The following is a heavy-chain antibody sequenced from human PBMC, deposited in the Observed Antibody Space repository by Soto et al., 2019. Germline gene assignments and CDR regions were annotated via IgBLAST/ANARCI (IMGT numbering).Heavy chain of an antibody. D-gene: IGHD3-3*01. Sequence: GGSLRLSCEASGFTFSDFYMSWIRQAPGKGLEWLSYISPKSNYREYAESVKGLHTISRHNAKNSLSLQMNVLRAEDTAVHYCAKVKIAGSGDYRYYFDYWGQGTLVTVSS. J-gene: IGHJ4*02. CDR1: GFTFSDFY. V-gene: IGHV3-11*05. CDR2: ISPKSNYR. CDR3: AKVKIAGSGDYRYYFDY.